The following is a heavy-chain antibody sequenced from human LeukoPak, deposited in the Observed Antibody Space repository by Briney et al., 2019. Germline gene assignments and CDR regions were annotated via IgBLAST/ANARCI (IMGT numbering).Heavy chain of an antibody. J-gene: IGHJ4*02. V-gene: IGHV3-30*03. CDR3: ASATSDY. Sequence: PGGSLRLSCAASGFTFSSYGMHWVRQAPGKGLEWVAVISYDGSNKYYADSVKGRFTISRDNSKNTLYLQMNSLRAEDTAVYYCASATSDYWGQGTLVTASS. CDR1: GFTFSSYG. CDR2: ISYDGSNK.